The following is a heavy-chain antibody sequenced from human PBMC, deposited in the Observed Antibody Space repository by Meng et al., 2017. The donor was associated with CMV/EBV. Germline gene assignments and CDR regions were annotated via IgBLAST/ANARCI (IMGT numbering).Heavy chain of an antibody. Sequence: GGSLRLSCAASGFTFSSYAMHWVRQAPGKGLEWVAVISYDGSNKYYADSVKGRFTISRDNSKNTLYLQMNSLRAEDTAVYYCARVLYSSSWYFVDYYYYYGMYVWGQGTTVTVSS. V-gene: IGHV3-30-3*01. CDR2: ISYDGSNK. CDR3: ARVLYSSSWYFVDYYYYYGMYV. D-gene: IGHD6-13*01. J-gene: IGHJ6*02. CDR1: GFTFSSYA.